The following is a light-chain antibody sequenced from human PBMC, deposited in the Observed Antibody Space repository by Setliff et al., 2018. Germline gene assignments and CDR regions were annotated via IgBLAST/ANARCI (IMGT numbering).Light chain of an antibody. Sequence: QSALTQPASVSGSPGQSITISCSGTSSDVGSYDLVSWYQQHPGKAPKLLIYAVSDRPPGVSNRFSGSKSGNTASLTISGLQTEDEADYYCNAYTSGSTYVFGTGTKVTVL. CDR2: AVS. CDR3: NAYTSGSTYV. CDR1: SSDVGSYDL. J-gene: IGLJ1*01. V-gene: IGLV2-14*03.